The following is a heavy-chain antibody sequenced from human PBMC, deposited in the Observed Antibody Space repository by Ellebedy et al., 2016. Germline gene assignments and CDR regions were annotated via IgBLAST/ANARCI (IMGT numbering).Heavy chain of an antibody. Sequence: SETLSLXXTVSGGSISSSSYYWGWIRQPPGKGLEWIGSIYYSGSTYYNPSLKGRVTISVDTSKNQFSLKLSSVTAADTAVYYCARVVYSRGLGPFDYWGQGTLVTVSS. CDR2: IYYSGST. J-gene: IGHJ4*02. V-gene: IGHV4-39*07. D-gene: IGHD6-19*01. CDR1: GGSISSSSYY. CDR3: ARVVYSRGLGPFDY.